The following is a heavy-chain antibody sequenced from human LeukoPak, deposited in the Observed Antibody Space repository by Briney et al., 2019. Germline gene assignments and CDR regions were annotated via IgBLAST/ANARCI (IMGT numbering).Heavy chain of an antibody. V-gene: IGHV4-4*07. CDR1: GGSISSDY. Sequence: SETLSLTCTVSGGSISSDYWSWIRQPAWKGLEWIGRIYTSGTTNYSPSLKSRVTMSVDTSKNQFSLKLSTVTAADTAVYYCARDDFWSGYYDYWGQGTLVTVSS. J-gene: IGHJ4*02. CDR2: IYTSGTT. CDR3: ARDDFWSGYYDY. D-gene: IGHD3-3*01.